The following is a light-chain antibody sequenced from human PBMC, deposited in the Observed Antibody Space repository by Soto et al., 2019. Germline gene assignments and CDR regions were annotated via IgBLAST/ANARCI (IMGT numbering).Light chain of an antibody. CDR3: AAWDDSLNGVV. CDR2: SNN. CDR1: SCNIGSNT. J-gene: IGLJ2*01. V-gene: IGLV1-44*01. Sequence: QSVLTQPPSASGTPGQRVTISCSGSSCNIGSNTVNWYQQLPGTAPNLLIYSNNQRPSGVPARFSGSKSGTSAALAISGLQSEEEADYYCAAWDDSLNGVVFGGGTKLTVL.